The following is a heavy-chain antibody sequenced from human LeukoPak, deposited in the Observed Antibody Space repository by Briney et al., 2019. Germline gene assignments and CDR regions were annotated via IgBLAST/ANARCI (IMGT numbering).Heavy chain of an antibody. D-gene: IGHD2-15*01. Sequence: SETLSLTCTVSGGSISSYYWSWLREPPGKGLEWVGYIYCSGSTNYNPSLKRRVTISVDTSKNQFSLKLSSVTAADTAVYYCARDKGCSGGSCYSDDAFDIWGQGTMVTVSS. CDR2: IYCSGST. J-gene: IGHJ3*02. V-gene: IGHV4-59*01. CDR1: GGSISSYY. CDR3: ARDKGCSGGSCYSDDAFDI.